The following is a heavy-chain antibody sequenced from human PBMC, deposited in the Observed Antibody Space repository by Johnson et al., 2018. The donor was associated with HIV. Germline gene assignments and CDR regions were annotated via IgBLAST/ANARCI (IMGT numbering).Heavy chain of an antibody. J-gene: IGHJ3*02. CDR2: ISYDGSNK. CDR3: ARETDIAPYSGSYPTQAFDI. D-gene: IGHD1-26*01. V-gene: IGHV3-30-3*01. Sequence: QVQLVESGGGVVQPGRSLRLSCAASGFTFSSYAMHWVRQAPGKGLEWVAVISYDGSNKYYADSVKGRFTISRDNSKNTLYLQMKSLRAEDTAVYYCARETDIAPYSGSYPTQAFDIWGQGTMVTVSS. CDR1: GFTFSSYA.